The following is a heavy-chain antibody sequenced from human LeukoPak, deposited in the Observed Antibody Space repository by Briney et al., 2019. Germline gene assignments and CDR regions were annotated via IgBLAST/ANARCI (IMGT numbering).Heavy chain of an antibody. Sequence: GGSLRLSCTASGFIFSGSWMAWIRQAPGKGLEWVSAISGSGGDTYYADSVKGRFSISRDNSKNTLYLEMNSLRAEDTAVYYCARDIPKYYYYGMDVWGQGTTVTVSS. CDR2: ISGSGGDT. D-gene: IGHD2-21*01. CDR1: GFIFSGSW. J-gene: IGHJ6*02. V-gene: IGHV3-23*01. CDR3: ARDIPKYYYYGMDV.